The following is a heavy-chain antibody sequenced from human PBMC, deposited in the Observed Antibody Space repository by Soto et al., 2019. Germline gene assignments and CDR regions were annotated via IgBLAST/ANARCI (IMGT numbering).Heavy chain of an antibody. CDR3: ARVRNYYDSSGYYLDY. V-gene: IGHV3-64*01. CDR1: GFTFSSYA. Sequence: EVQLVESGGGLVQPGGSLRLSCVASGFTFSSYAMHWVRQAPGKGLEYVSVISSNGGSTYYANSVKGRFTISRDNSTNMLYLQMGSLRAEDMAVYYCARVRNYYDSSGYYLDYWGQGTLVTVSS. CDR2: ISSNGGST. D-gene: IGHD3-22*01. J-gene: IGHJ4*02.